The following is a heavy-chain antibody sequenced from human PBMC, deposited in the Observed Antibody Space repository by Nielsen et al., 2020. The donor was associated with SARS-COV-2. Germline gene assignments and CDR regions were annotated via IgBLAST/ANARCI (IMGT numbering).Heavy chain of an antibody. Sequence: GESLKISCAASGFTFSSYAMSWVRQAPGKGLEWVSVIYSGGSSTYYADSVKGRFTISRDNSKNTLYLQMNSLRAEDTAVYYCAKDQDAYNFFFDYWGQGTLVTVSS. D-gene: IGHD5-24*01. CDR1: GFTFSSYA. CDR2: IYSGGSST. CDR3: AKDQDAYNFFFDY. J-gene: IGHJ4*02. V-gene: IGHV3-23*03.